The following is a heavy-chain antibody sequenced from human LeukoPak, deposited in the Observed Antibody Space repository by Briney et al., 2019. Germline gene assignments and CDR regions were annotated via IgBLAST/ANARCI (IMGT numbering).Heavy chain of an antibody. D-gene: IGHD2-2*02. CDR3: AREGVEYLYYYYYYMDV. J-gene: IGHJ6*03. Sequence: GASVKVSCKASGYTFTGYYIHWVRQAPGQGLEWMGWMNPNSGNTGYAQKFQGRVTMTRNTSISTAYMELSSLRSEDTAVYYCAREGVEYLYYYYYYMDVWGKGTTVTISS. CDR2: MNPNSGNT. V-gene: IGHV1-8*02. CDR1: GYTFTGYY.